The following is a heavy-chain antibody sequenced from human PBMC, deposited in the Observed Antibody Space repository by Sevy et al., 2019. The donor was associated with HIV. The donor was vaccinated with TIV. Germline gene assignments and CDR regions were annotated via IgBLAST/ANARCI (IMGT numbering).Heavy chain of an antibody. CDR3: ATHAGIAAAGRVFDY. V-gene: IGHV3-72*01. Sequence: GGSLRLSCVASGFTFSDHYMEWVRQAPGKGLEWVGRTRNKADGYTTEYAASVKGRLTISREESKNSLYVQMNSLKAEDTAVYYCATHAGIAAAGRVFDYWGQGTLVTVSS. D-gene: IGHD6-13*01. CDR2: TRNKADGYTT. CDR1: GFTFSDHY. J-gene: IGHJ4*02.